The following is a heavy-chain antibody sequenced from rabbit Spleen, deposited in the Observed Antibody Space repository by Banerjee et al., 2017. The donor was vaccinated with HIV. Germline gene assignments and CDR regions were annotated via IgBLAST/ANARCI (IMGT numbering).Heavy chain of an antibody. D-gene: IGHD1-1*01. CDR3: ARDLVAVIGWNFGL. CDR1: GFSFSSNW. V-gene: IGHV1S45*01. J-gene: IGHJ4*01. Sequence: QQQLEESGGGLVKPGGTLTLTCTVSGFSFSSNWICWVRQAPGKGLEWIACINMVTGKSVYATWAKGRFIMSRTSSTKVTLQLNSLTAADTATYFCARDLVAVIGWNFGLWGPGTLVTVS. CDR2: INMVTGKS.